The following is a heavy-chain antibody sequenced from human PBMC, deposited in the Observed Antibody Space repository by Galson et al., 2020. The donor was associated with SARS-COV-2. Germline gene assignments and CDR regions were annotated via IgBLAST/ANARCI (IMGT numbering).Heavy chain of an antibody. CDR3: AKDYAGSGSYSDAFDI. Sequence: GGSLSLSCAASAFTFSSYAMSWVRQAPGKGLEWVSAISGSGGSTYYADSVKGRFTISRDNAKNTLYLQMISLRAEDTAVYYSAKDYAGSGSYSDAFDIWGQGTMVAVSS. V-gene: IGHV3-23*01. CDR2: ISGSGGST. J-gene: IGHJ3*02. D-gene: IGHD3-10*01. CDR1: AFTFSSYA.